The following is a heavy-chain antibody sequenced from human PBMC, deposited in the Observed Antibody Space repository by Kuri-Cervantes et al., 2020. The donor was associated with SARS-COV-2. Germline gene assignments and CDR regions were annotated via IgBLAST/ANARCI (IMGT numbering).Heavy chain of an antibody. D-gene: IGHD2-2*01. CDR2: IYNDGTT. V-gene: IGHV3-53*01. J-gene: IGHJ6*02. CDR1: GFTASSNH. Sequence: GGSLRLSGAASGFTASSNHMSWVRQAPGKGLEWVSIIYNDGTTYYADSVKGRFTISRDNSKNMVYLQVNSLRAEDTAVYYCAKTTPGSTSRIFYGMEVWGQGTTVTVSS. CDR3: AKTTPGSTSRIFYGMEV.